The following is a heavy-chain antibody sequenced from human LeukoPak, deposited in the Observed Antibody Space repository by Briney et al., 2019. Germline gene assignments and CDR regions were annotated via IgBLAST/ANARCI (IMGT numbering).Heavy chain of an antibody. V-gene: IGHV1-69*05. CDR1: GYTFTGYY. CDR3: ARAAAAGAFDY. CDR2: IIPIFGTA. Sequence: SVKVSCKASGYTFTGYYMHWVRQAPGQGLEWMGRIIPIFGTANYAQKFQGRVTITTDESTSTAYMELSSLRSEDTAVYYCARAAAAGAFDYWGQGTLVTVSS. D-gene: IGHD6-13*01. J-gene: IGHJ4*02.